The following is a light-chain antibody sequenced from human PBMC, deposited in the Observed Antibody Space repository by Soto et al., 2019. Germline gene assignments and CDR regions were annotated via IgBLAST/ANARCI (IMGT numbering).Light chain of an antibody. V-gene: IGLV6-57*04. CDR2: EDN. Sequence: NFMLTQPHSVSESPGKTVTISCTRSSGSIASNFVQWYQQRPGSAPTTVIYEDNQRPSGVPDRFSGSIDSSSNSASLKISGLKTEDEADYYCQSYDSSNHNVLFGGGTQLTVL. J-gene: IGLJ2*01. CDR3: QSYDSSNHNVL. CDR1: SGSIASNF.